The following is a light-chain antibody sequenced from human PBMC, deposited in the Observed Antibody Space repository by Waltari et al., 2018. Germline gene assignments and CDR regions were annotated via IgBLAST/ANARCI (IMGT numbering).Light chain of an antibody. V-gene: IGKV3-11*01. J-gene: IGKJ2*01. CDR3: QQRSNRPQT. Sequence: EIVLTQSPATLSLSPGQRATLSCRASQSVGSYLAWYQQKPGQAPRLLIHDASNRATGIPARFSGSGSGTDFTLTISSLEPEDLAVYYCQQRSNRPQTFGQGTKLDIK. CDR2: DAS. CDR1: QSVGSY.